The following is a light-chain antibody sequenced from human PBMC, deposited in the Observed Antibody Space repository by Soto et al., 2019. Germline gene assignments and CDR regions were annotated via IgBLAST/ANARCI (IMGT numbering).Light chain of an antibody. CDR1: QSVSSSY. CDR2: CES. CDR3: QQYGSSFT. V-gene: IGKV3-20*01. J-gene: IGKJ3*01. Sequence: EIVLTQSPGTLSLSPGERATLSCRASQSVSSSYLAWYQQKPGQAPRLLIYCESSRATGIPDRFSGSGSGTDITLTISRLEPEDFAVYYCQQYGSSFTFGPGTKVDIK.